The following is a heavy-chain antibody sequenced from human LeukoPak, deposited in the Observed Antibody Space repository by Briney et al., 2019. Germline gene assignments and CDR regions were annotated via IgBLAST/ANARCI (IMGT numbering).Heavy chain of an antibody. J-gene: IGHJ3*02. V-gene: IGHV3-64*01. CDR1: GFTFSSYA. CDR3: ARVAVWELLPGAFDI. CDR2: ISSNGGST. D-gene: IGHD1-26*01. Sequence: GGSLRLSCAASGFTFSSYAMHWVRQAPGKGLEYVSAISSNGGSTYYANSVKGRFTISRDNSKNTLYLQMGSLRAEDMAVYYCARVAVWELLPGAFDIWGQGTMVTVSS.